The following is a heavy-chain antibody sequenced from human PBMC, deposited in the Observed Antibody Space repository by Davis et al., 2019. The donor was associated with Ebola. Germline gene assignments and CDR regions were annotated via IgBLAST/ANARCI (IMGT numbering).Heavy chain of an antibody. D-gene: IGHD5-12*01. CDR3: TTPGGQDSGYDVFDI. V-gene: IGHV1-18*01. CDR2: ISAYNGNT. CDR1: GYTFNNYA. Sequence: ASVKVSCKSSGYTFNNYAISWVRQAPGQGLEWMGWISAYNGNTNYAQILQGRVTMTTDTSTGTVYMYLSSLRSEDTALYYCTTPGGQDSGYDVFDIWGQGTMVTVSS. J-gene: IGHJ3*02.